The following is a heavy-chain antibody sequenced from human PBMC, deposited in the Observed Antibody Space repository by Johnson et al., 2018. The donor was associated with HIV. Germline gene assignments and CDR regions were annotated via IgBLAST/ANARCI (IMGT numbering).Heavy chain of an antibody. CDR3: AKVGAMGVTPRGEAFDI. J-gene: IGHJ3*02. CDR1: GFTFSSYG. Sequence: QVQLVESGGGVVQPGGSLRLSCAASGFTFSSYGMHWVRQAPGKGLEWVAFIRYDGSNKYYADSVKGRFTISRDNSKNTLYLQMNSLRAEDTAVYYCAKVGAMGVTPRGEAFDIWGQGTMVTVSS. D-gene: IGHD4-23*01. V-gene: IGHV3-30*02. CDR2: IRYDGSNK.